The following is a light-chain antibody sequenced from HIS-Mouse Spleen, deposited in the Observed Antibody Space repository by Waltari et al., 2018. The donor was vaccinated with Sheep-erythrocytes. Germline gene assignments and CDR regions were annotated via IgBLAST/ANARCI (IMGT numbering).Light chain of an antibody. CDR1: SSDVGGYNY. Sequence: QSVLTQPRSVSGSPGQSVTISCTGTSSDVGGYNYVSWYQQHPGKAPTLMSYDVSKRPDGVPDRFSGSKSGNTASLTISGLQAEDEADYYCCSYAGSYNHVFATGTKVTVL. CDR3: CSYAGSYNHV. CDR2: DVS. V-gene: IGLV2-11*01. J-gene: IGLJ1*01.